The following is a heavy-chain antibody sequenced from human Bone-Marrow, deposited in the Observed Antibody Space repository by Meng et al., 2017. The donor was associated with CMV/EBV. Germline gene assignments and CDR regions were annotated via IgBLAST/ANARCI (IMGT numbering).Heavy chain of an antibody. V-gene: IGHV4-4*02. CDR1: GGSISSSNW. Sequence: SGPLSLTCAVSGGSISSSNWWSWVRQPPGKGLEWIGEIYHSGSTNYNPSLKSRVTISVDKSKNQFSLKLSSVTAADTAVYYFSRDLTQQLVGDHNWFDPWGQGALVTVSS. J-gene: IGHJ5*02. CDR2: IYHSGST. CDR3: SRDLTQQLVGDHNWFDP. D-gene: IGHD6-13*01.